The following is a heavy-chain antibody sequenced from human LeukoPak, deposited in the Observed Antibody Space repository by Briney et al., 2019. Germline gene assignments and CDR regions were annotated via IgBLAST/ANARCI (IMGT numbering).Heavy chain of an antibody. Sequence: SETLSLTCAVSGGSISRGGYSWSWIRQPPGKGLEWIGYIYHSGSTYYNPSLKSRVTISVDRSKNQFSLKLSSVTAADTAVYYCASDSSGYYSLSAFDIWGQGTMVTVSS. V-gene: IGHV4-30-2*01. CDR3: ASDSSGYYSLSAFDI. CDR1: GGSISRGGYS. J-gene: IGHJ3*02. D-gene: IGHD3-22*01. CDR2: IYHSGST.